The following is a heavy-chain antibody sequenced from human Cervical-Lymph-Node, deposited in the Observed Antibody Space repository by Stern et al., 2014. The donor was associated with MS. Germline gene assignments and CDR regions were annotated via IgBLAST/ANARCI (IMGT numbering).Heavy chain of an antibody. J-gene: IGHJ5*02. Sequence: EVHLVESGGGLVQPGGSLRLSCAASGFTFSSYWMSWVRQAPGKGLEWVANIKQDGSEKYYVDSVKGRFTISRDNAKNSLYLQMNSLRAEDTAVYYCARSLDYGDTNWFDPWGQGTLVTVSS. D-gene: IGHD4-17*01. CDR2: IKQDGSEK. V-gene: IGHV3-7*01. CDR1: GFTFSSYW. CDR3: ARSLDYGDTNWFDP.